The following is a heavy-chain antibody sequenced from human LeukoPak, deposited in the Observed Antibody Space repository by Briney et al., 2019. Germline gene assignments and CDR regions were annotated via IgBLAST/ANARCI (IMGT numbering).Heavy chain of an antibody. D-gene: IGHD6-13*01. Sequence: PGGSLRLSCAVSGLTFSSFAISWVRQSPGKGLEWVSAISGSGDSTYYAASVKGRFPISSDNSKSTLFLQMNSLRAEDTAVYYCAKDRDYRSSWYTAAYWGQGTLVTVSS. V-gene: IGHV3-23*01. J-gene: IGHJ4*02. CDR1: GLTFSSFA. CDR2: ISGSGDST. CDR3: AKDRDYRSSWYTAAY.